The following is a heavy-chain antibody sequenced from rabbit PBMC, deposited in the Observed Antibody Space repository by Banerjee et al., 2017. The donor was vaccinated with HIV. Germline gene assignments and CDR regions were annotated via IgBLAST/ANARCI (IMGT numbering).Heavy chain of an antibody. Sequence: QEQLEESGGDLVKPEGSLTLTCTASGFSFSNNYFMCWVRQAPGKGLEWIACIYTGGSGTTYYASWAKGRFTISKTSSTTVTLQMTSLTAADTATYFCARDLTDVIGWNFGWWGPGTLVTVS. J-gene: IGHJ6*01. CDR1: GFSFSNNYF. CDR3: ARDLTDVIGWNFGW. V-gene: IGHV1S45*01. CDR2: IYTGGSGTT. D-gene: IGHD4-1*01.